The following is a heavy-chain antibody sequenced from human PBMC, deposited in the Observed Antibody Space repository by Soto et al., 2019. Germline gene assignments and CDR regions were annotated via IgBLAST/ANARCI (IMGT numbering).Heavy chain of an antibody. CDR1: GYTFTSYG. J-gene: IGHJ4*02. V-gene: IGHV1-18*01. Sequence: QVQLVQSGAEVKKPGASVKVSCKASGYTFTSYGISWVRQAPGQGLEWMGWISAYNGNKKYAQKLQGRVSMTTDTTTSTAYMKLRSLESDDTAAYYCARDLGQQLCDYWGQGTLVTVSS. D-gene: IGHD6-13*01. CDR2: ISAYNGNK. CDR3: ARDLGQQLCDY.